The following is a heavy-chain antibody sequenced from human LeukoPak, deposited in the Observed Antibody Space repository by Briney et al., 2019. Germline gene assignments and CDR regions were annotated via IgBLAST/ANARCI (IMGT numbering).Heavy chain of an antibody. J-gene: IGHJ4*02. CDR1: GVSISTGDYY. CDR3: GRTLGYCTGGTCDHSLAY. D-gene: IGHD2-8*02. Sequence: SETLSLTCTVSGVSISTGDYYWSWIRQPPGKGLEWIGYIYYSGSTYYNPSLRSRVTISLHTSVNQFSLQLSSVTAADTAVYYCGRTLGYCTGGTCDHSLAYWGQGTLVTVSS. V-gene: IGHV4-30-4*01. CDR2: IYYSGST.